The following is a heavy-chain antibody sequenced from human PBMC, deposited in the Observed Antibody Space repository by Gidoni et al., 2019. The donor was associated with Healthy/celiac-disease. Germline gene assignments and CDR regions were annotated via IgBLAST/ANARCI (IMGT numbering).Heavy chain of an antibody. CDR3: AKDVGRTVMGY. Sequence: EVQLVESGGGLVQPGRSLRLSCAASGFTFDDYAMHWVRQAPGKGLEWVSGISWNSGSIGYADSVKGRFTISRDNAKNSLYLQMKSLRAEDTALYYCAKDVGRTVMGYWGQGTLVTVSS. J-gene: IGHJ4*02. D-gene: IGHD2-8*01. CDR1: GFTFDDYA. V-gene: IGHV3-9*01. CDR2: ISWNSGSI.